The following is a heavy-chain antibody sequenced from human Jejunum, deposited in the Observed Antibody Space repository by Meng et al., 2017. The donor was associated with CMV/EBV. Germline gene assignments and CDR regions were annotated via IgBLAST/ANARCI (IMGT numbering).Heavy chain of an antibody. CDR1: FSSYA. Sequence: FSSYAMSWARQAPGKGLEWVSAISGSGGSTYYADSVKGRFTISRDNSKNTLYLQMNSLRAEDTAVYYCAKGGSYSSPNYYYYGMDVWGQGTTVTVSS. CDR3: AKGGSYSSPNYYYYGMDV. J-gene: IGHJ6*02. D-gene: IGHD6-13*01. V-gene: IGHV3-23*01. CDR2: ISGSGGST.